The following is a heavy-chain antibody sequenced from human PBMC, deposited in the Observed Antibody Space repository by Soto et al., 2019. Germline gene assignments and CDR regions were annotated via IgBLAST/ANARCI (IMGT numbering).Heavy chain of an antibody. J-gene: IGHJ4*02. V-gene: IGHV4-59*01. D-gene: IGHD3-3*01. CDR2: IYYSGST. Sequence: PSETLSLTCTVSGGSISSYYWSWIRQPPGKGLEWIGYIYYSGSTNYNPSLKSRVTISVDTSKNQLSLKLSSVTAADTAVYYCARLDYDFWSGYLFYFDYWGQGTLVTVSS. CDR3: ARLDYDFWSGYLFYFDY. CDR1: GGSISSYY.